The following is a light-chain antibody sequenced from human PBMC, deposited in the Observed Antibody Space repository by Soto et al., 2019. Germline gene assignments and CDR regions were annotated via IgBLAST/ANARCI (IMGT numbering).Light chain of an antibody. CDR3: QQYGNSPWT. CDR2: GAS. Sequence: VLTQSPGTLSLSLGDRATLSCRASQTVDHGYVAWYQQGPGQAPSLLIYGASTRAADVPEGFSGSGSGTDFTLTISRLEPEDSVVYYCQQYGNSPWTFGQGTKVEIK. V-gene: IGKV3-20*01. J-gene: IGKJ1*01. CDR1: QTVDHGY.